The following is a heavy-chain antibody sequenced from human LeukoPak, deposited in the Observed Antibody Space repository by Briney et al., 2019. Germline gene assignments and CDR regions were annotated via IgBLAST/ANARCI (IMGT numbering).Heavy chain of an antibody. D-gene: IGHD6-19*01. CDR1: GFTLSSYE. CDR3: ARSSGWYGVS. CDR2: IDYSGGSS. V-gene: IGHV3-23*01. J-gene: IGHJ4*02. Sequence: PGGSLRLSCTVSGFTLSSYEMSWIRQAPGKGLEWVSSIDYSGGSSYYADSVKGRFTISRDDSKNTLYLQLNSLRAEDTAVYYCARSSGWYGVSWGQGTLVSVSS.